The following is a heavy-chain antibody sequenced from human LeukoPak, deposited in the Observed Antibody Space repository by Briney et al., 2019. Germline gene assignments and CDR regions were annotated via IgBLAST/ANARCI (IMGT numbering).Heavy chain of an antibody. CDR3: ARDLWGHGVAGTGY. Sequence: ASVKVSCKASGYTFTGYYMHWVRQAPGQGLEWMGWINPNSGGTNYAQKFQGRVTMTRDTSISTAYMELSRLRSDDTAAYYCARDLWGHGVAGTGYWGQGTLVTVSS. J-gene: IGHJ4*02. CDR2: INPNSGGT. D-gene: IGHD6-19*01. V-gene: IGHV1-2*02. CDR1: GYTFTGYY.